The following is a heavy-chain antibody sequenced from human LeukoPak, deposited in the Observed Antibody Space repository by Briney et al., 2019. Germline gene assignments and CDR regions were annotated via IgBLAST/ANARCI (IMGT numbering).Heavy chain of an antibody. CDR1: GFTFSSYS. J-gene: IGHJ4*02. CDR2: ISSSSSYI. Sequence: GGSLRLSYAASGFTFSSYSMNWVRQAPGKGLEWVSSISSSSSYIYYADSVKGRFTISRDNAKNSLYLQMNSLRAEDTAVYYCARGVWFGEGGYFDYWGQGTLVTVSS. CDR3: ARGVWFGEGGYFDY. V-gene: IGHV3-21*01. D-gene: IGHD3-10*01.